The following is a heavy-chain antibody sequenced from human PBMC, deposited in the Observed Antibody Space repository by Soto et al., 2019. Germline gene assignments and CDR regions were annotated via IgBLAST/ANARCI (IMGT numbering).Heavy chain of an antibody. J-gene: IGHJ6*02. CDR2: INPKNGKT. Sequence: VLLIQSGAEVKKPGASVKVSCKASGYNFTSYYMHWVRQAPGQGLEWMGIINPKNGKTTYAQKFQGRSTVTRDTSTTTVYMELKSLRSEDTAVYYCVAGMDVWGQGTTVIVSS. CDR1: GYNFTSYY. CDR3: VAGMDV. V-gene: IGHV1-46*01.